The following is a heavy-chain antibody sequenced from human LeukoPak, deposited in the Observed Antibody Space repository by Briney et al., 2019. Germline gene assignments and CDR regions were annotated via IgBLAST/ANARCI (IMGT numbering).Heavy chain of an antibody. CDR3: ARDSGIAAAGGVSDY. V-gene: IGHV3-20*04. CDR2: INWNGGST. D-gene: IGHD6-13*01. Sequence: GGSLRLSCAGSGFTLDTYWMHWVRQAPGKGLEWVSGINWNGGSTGYADSVKGRFTISRDNAKNSLYLQMNSLRAEDTALYYCARDSGIAAAGGVSDYWGQGTLVTVSS. CDR1: GFTLDTYW. J-gene: IGHJ4*02.